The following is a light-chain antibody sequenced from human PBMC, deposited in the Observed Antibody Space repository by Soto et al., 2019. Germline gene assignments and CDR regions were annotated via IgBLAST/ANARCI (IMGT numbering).Light chain of an antibody. CDR1: SSDIGDYDY. CDR2: DVT. Sequence: QSALTQPRSVSGSPGQSLTISCSRSSSDIGDYDYVSWYQQHPGKAPTLLIYDVTKRPSGVPDRFSGSKSGDTASLTISGLQAGDEGNYCCCSYVGSNTLDVFGTGTKVTVL. J-gene: IGLJ1*01. V-gene: IGLV2-11*01. CDR3: CSYVGSNTLDV.